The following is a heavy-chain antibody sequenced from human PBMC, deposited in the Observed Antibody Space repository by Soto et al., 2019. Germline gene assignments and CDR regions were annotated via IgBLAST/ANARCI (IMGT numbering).Heavy chain of an antibody. CDR1: GYTLSNFW. V-gene: IGHV5-51*01. J-gene: IGHJ4*02. D-gene: IGHD6-13*01. CDR3: ARSPRSSPYFDY. Sequence: GESVKLSCQCSGYTLSNFWIAWVRQLPGQGLEWMGIIYPGDSETRYSPSFHGKVTISADRSIGTAYLQWSSLEASDSGFYFCARSPRSSPYFDYWGQGALVTVSS. CDR2: IYPGDSET.